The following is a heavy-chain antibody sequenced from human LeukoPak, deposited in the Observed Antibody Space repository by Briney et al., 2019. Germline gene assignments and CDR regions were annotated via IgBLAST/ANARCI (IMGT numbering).Heavy chain of an antibody. CDR1: GYTFTSYD. Sequence: ASVKVSCKASGYTFTSYDINWVRQATGQGLEWMGWMNPNSGNTGYAQEFQGRVTITRNTSISTAYMELSSLRSEDTAVYYCARTKVGALTSWGQGTLVTVSS. D-gene: IGHD1-26*01. V-gene: IGHV1-8*03. CDR3: ARTKVGALTS. J-gene: IGHJ5*02. CDR2: MNPNSGNT.